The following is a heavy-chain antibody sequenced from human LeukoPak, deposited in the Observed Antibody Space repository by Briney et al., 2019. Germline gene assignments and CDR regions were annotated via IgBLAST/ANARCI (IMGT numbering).Heavy chain of an antibody. V-gene: IGHV4-59*01. CDR1: GGSISSYY. Sequence: SETLSLTCTVSGGSISSYYWSWIRQPPGKGLEWIGYIYHSGSTNYNPSLKSRVTISVDTSKNQFSLKLSSVTAADTAVYYCARGGPGSTYYYDSSGDYFGYWGQGTLVTVSS. CDR3: ARGGPGSTYYYDSSGDYFGY. J-gene: IGHJ4*02. D-gene: IGHD3-22*01. CDR2: IYHSGST.